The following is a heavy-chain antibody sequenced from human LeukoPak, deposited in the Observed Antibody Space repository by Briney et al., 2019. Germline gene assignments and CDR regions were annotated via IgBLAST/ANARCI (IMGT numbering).Heavy chain of an antibody. V-gene: IGHV1-18*01. CDR3: ARGVLRYFDWTYYYYGMDV. J-gene: IGHJ6*02. CDR1: GYTFTSYS. D-gene: IGHD3-9*01. CDR2: ISAYNGNT. Sequence: ASVKVSCKASGYTFTSYSISWVRQAPGQGLEWMGWISAYNGNTNYAQKFQGRVTMTRNTSISTAYMELSSLRSEDTAVYYCARGVLRYFDWTYYYYGMDVWGQGTTVTVSS.